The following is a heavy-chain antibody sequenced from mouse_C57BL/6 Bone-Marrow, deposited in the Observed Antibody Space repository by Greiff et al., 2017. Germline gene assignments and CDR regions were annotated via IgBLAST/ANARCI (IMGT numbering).Heavy chain of an antibody. J-gene: IGHJ3*01. D-gene: IGHD2-4*01. CDR3: ARIYYDPPWFAY. CDR2: IHPNSGST. V-gene: IGHV1-64*01. CDR1: GYTFTSYW. Sequence: QVHVKQPGAELVKPGASVKLSCKASGYTFTSYWMHWVKQRPGQGLEWIGMIHPNSGSTNYNEKFKSKATLTVDKSSSTAYMQLSSLTSEDSAVXYCARIYYDPPWFAYWGQGTLVTVSA.